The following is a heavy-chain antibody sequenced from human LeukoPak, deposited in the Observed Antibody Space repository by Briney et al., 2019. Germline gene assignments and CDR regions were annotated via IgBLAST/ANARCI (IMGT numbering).Heavy chain of an antibody. Sequence: GESLKISCKGSGYSFTSYWIGWVRQMPGKGLEWMGIIYPGDSDTRYSPSFQGQVTISADKSISTAYLQWSSLKASDTAMYYCASFHGYGSSPTSFDYWGQGTLVTVSS. CDR3: ASFHGYGSSPTSFDY. CDR2: IYPGDSDT. V-gene: IGHV5-51*01. CDR1: GYSFTSYW. J-gene: IGHJ4*02. D-gene: IGHD6-13*01.